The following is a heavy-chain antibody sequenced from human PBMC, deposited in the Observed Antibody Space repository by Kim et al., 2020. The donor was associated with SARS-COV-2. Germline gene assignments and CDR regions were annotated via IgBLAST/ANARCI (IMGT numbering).Heavy chain of an antibody. J-gene: IGHJ4*02. D-gene: IGHD6-13*01. Sequence: GKGRFPISRDKSKNTLYLQMNSRRAEDTAVYYCAKGPVGSSWYSLSFADYWGQGTLVTVSS. CDR3: AKGPVGSSWYSLSFADY. V-gene: IGHV3-23*01.